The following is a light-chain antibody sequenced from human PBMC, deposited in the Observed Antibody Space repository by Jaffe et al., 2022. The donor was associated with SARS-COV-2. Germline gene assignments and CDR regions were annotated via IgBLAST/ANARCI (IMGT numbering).Light chain of an antibody. J-gene: IGLJ1*01. Sequence: QSALTQPPSASGSPGQSVTISCTGTSSDVGGYNYVSWYQQHPGKAPKLMIYEVSKRPSGVPDRFSGSKSGNTASLTVSGLQPEDEADYYCSSYAGSNNFRYVFGTGTKVTVL. CDR2: EVS. V-gene: IGLV2-8*01. CDR3: SSYAGSNNFRYV. CDR1: SSDVGGYNY.